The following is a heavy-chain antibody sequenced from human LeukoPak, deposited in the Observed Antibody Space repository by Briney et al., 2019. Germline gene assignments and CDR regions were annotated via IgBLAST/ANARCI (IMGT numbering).Heavy chain of an antibody. CDR2: ISSSGSYT. J-gene: IGHJ4*02. CDR1: GFTFSDYY. CDR3: ARDGWSVQHPHGY. D-gene: IGHD2-15*01. Sequence: PGGSLRLSCAASGFTFSDYYMSWIRQAPGKGLEWVSYISSSGSYTNYADSVKGRFTISRDNAKNSLYLQMNSLRAEETAVYYCARDGWSVQHPHGYWGQGTLITVSS. V-gene: IGHV3-11*06.